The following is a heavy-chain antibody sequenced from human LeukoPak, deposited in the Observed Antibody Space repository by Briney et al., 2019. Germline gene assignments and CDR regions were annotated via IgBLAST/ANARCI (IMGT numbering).Heavy chain of an antibody. CDR2: INPDGGST. D-gene: IGHD6-6*01. Sequence: ASVKVSCKPSGYSFTSYYMHWVRQAPGQGLEWMGIINPDGGSTSYAQKFQGRVTMTRDTSTSTVYMELSSLRSEDTAVYYCANSIAARNYFDYWGQGTLVTVSS. J-gene: IGHJ4*02. V-gene: IGHV1-46*01. CDR3: ANSIAARNYFDY. CDR1: GYSFTSYY.